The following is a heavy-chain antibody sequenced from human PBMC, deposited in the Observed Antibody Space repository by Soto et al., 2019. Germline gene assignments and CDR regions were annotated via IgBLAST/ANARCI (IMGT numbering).Heavy chain of an antibody. Sequence: QVQLVQSGAEVQKPGSSVKVSCKVSGGTFSSFDISWLRQAPGQRLEWMGGIIPAFGPANYAPKFQGTASINADDSATTVYMELISLRSDDPGVYYCARSGPYCNGGSCYFQYWGQGTLVTVSS. CDR2: IIPAFGPA. J-gene: IGHJ1*01. D-gene: IGHD2-15*01. CDR1: GGTFSSFD. V-gene: IGHV1-69*01. CDR3: ARSGPYCNGGSCYFQY.